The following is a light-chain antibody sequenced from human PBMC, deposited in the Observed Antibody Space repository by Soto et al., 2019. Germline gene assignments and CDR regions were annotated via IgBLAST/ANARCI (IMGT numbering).Light chain of an antibody. CDR2: GAS. CDR3: QQYNKWPPYT. CDR1: QSVSSN. V-gene: IGKV3-15*01. Sequence: EIVMTQSPVTLSVSPGERATLSCRASQSVSSNLAWYQQKPGQAPRLLIYGASTRATGVPGRFSGSGSGTEFTLTISRLQSEDFAVYYCQQYNKWPPYTFGQGTKLEIK. J-gene: IGKJ2*01.